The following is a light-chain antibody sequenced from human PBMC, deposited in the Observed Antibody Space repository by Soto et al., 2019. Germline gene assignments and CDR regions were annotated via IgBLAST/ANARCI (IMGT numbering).Light chain of an antibody. J-gene: IGKJ3*01. V-gene: IGKV1-33*01. Sequence: DIQMTQSPSSLSASVGDRVTITCQASQDISNYLNWYQQKPGKAPKLLIYDASNLETGVPSRFSGSGSGTDFTFTISRLQPEDIATYYCQQYDNRETFGPGTKVDIK. CDR3: QQYDNRET. CDR2: DAS. CDR1: QDISNY.